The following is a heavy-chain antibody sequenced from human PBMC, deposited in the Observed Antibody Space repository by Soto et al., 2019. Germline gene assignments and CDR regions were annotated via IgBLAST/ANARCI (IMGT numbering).Heavy chain of an antibody. CDR1: GFTFSSYG. CDR2: ISYDGSNT. D-gene: IGHD1-26*01. V-gene: IGHV3-30*18. J-gene: IGHJ4*02. Sequence: QVQLVESGGGVVQPGRSLRLSCVASGFTFSSYGMHWVRQAPGKGLEWVAIISYDGSNTYYGDSVKGRFPISRDNSKNTLHLQMNSVRAEDTSVYYCAKEGGLSGSYYISSSYYFDYWGQGTLVTVSS. CDR3: AKEGGLSGSYYISSSYYFDY.